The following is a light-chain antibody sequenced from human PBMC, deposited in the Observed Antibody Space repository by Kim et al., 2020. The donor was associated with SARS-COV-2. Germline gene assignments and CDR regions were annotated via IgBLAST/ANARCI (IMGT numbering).Light chain of an antibody. CDR1: SSNIGAGYD. CDR2: GNS. V-gene: IGLV1-40*01. CDR3: QSYDRSLGGVV. J-gene: IGLJ2*01. Sequence: QSVLTQPPSVSGAPGQRVTISCTGSSSNIGAGYDVHWYQQLPGTAPKLLIYGNSNRPSGVPDRFSGSKSGTSASLAITGLQAEDEADSYGQSYDRSLGGVVVGGGTQLTVL.